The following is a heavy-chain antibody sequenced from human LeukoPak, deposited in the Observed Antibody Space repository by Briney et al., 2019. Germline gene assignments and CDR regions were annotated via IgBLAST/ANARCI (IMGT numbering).Heavy chain of an antibody. CDR2: IYYSGST. D-gene: IGHD4-11*01. CDR3: AGRHHDYSNLFDY. CDR1: GGSISSYY. V-gene: IGHV4-59*08. Sequence: SETLSLTCTVSGGSISSYYWSWIRQPPGKGLEWIGYIYYSGSTNYNPSLKSRVTISVDTSKNQFSLKLSSVTAADTAVYYCAGRHHDYSNLFDYWGQGTLVTVSS. J-gene: IGHJ4*02.